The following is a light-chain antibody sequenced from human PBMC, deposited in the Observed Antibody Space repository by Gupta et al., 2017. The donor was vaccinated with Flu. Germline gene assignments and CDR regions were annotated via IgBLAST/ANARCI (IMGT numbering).Light chain of an antibody. J-gene: IGKJ3*01. Sequence: DIVMTQSPLSLPVTPGEPASISCRSSQSLLHSNGRNYLDWYVQKPGQSPQILIYLGSDRASGVPDRFSGSGSGTDFTLTISRVEAEDVGIYYCSQSLHTPRTFGHGTKVDIK. CDR1: QSLLHSNGRNY. CDR2: LGS. CDR3: SQSLHTPRT. V-gene: IGKV2-28*01.